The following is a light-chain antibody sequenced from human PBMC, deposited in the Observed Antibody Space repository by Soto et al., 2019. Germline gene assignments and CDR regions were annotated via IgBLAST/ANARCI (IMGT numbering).Light chain of an antibody. V-gene: IGKV1-39*01. CDR3: QESFFTLGT. Sequence: IKIAQSPSSMSASVGDRVTITCRASQYIGDFLNWYQQTPGKAPKLLIFGASNLHIGVPSRFSGSGSGTEFTLTINYLQREDFATYYCQESFFTLGTFGRGTKVDIK. J-gene: IGKJ1*01. CDR1: QYIGDF. CDR2: GAS.